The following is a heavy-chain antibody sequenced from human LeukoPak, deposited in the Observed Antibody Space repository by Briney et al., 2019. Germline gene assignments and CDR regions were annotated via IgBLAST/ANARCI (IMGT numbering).Heavy chain of an antibody. J-gene: IGHJ4*02. V-gene: IGHV4-59*01. Sequence: PSETLSLTGTVSGGSISSYYWSWIRQPPGKGLEWIGYIHYTGSTNYNPSLKSRVTISVDTSKNQFSLKLSSVTAADTAVYYCAQSPLGMVWGQGTLVTVSS. CDR3: AQSPLGMV. CDR2: IHYTGST. CDR1: GGSISSYY. D-gene: IGHD7-27*01.